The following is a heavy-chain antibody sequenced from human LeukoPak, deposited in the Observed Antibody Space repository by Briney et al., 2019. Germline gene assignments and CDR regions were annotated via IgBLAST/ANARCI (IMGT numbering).Heavy chain of an antibody. Sequence: GESLRLSCAASGFTFSSYTMSWVRQAPGKGLEWVSGISESGSSTYYADSVKGRFTIYRDNSKNTLYLQMNSLRAEDTAVYYCAKMYSSSWYCYFDYWGQGTLVTVSS. D-gene: IGHD6-13*01. CDR3: AKMYSSSWYCYFDY. V-gene: IGHV3-23*01. CDR1: GFTFSSYT. CDR2: ISESGSST. J-gene: IGHJ4*02.